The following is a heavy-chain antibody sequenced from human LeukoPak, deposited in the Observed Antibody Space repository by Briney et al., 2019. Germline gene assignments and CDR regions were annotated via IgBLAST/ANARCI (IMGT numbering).Heavy chain of an antibody. CDR2: ISYDGSNK. Sequence: GGSLRLSCAASGFTFSSYAMHWVRQAPGKGLEWVAVISYDGSNKYYADSAKGRFTISRDNSKNTLYLQMNSLRAEDTAVHYCASLNILAGYYSPRALDAFDIWGQGTMVTVSS. D-gene: IGHD3-9*01. CDR1: GFTFSSYA. CDR3: ASLNILAGYYSPRALDAFDI. V-gene: IGHV3-30*04. J-gene: IGHJ3*02.